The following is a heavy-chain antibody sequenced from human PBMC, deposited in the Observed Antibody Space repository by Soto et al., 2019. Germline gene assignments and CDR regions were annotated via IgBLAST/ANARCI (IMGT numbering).Heavy chain of an antibody. D-gene: IGHD2-2*01. Sequence: EVQLLESGGGLVQPGGSLRLSCAASGFTFSSYAMSWVRQAPGKGLEWVSAISGSCGSTYYADCVKGRFTISRDNSKNTLYLQMNSLRAEYTAVYYCAKGGIVVVPAGYYYYGMDVWGQGTTVTVSS. CDR3: AKGGIVVVPAGYYYYGMDV. CDR2: ISGSCGST. V-gene: IGHV3-23*01. CDR1: GFTFSSYA. J-gene: IGHJ6*02.